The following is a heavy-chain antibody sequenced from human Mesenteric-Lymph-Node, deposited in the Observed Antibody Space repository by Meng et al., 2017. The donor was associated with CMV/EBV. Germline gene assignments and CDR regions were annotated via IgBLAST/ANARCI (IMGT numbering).Heavy chain of an antibody. CDR2: IRSEPNSYAT. CDR3: TRLRAFYGMDV. J-gene: IGHJ6*02. CDR1: GFTFSSYS. Sequence: GESLKISCAASGFTFSSYSMNWVRQASGKGLEWVGHIRSEPNSYATVYAASVKGRFTIYRDDSNNMVYLQMNSLKTEDTAMYYCTRLRAFYGMDVWGQGTTVTVSS. V-gene: IGHV3-73*01. D-gene: IGHD3-10*01.